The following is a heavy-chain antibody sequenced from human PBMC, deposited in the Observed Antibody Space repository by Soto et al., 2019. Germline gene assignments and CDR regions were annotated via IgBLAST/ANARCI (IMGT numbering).Heavy chain of an antibody. V-gene: IGHV4-59*01. D-gene: IGHD6-13*01. Sequence: TSETLSLTCTVSGGSITTSWWTWIRRPPGKGLEWIGFISYSGNTNYNPSLESRVTMSVDTSKNQFSLKLSSVTAADTAVYYCARDEGIPGASQYDYWGQGTLVTVSS. CDR1: GGSITTSW. CDR3: ARDEGIPGASQYDY. J-gene: IGHJ4*02. CDR2: ISYSGNT.